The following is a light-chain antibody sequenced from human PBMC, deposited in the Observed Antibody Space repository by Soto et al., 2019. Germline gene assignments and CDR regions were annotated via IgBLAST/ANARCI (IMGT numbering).Light chain of an antibody. V-gene: IGKV4-1*01. CDR2: WAS. J-gene: IGKJ2*01. CDR1: QSVLYSSNNKNY. CDR3: QQYESTPPT. Sequence: DIVMTQSPDSLAVSLGERATINCKSSQSVLYSSNNKNYLAWYQQRPGQPPKLLIYWASTRESGVPDRFSGSRGGTDFTLTITSLQAEDVAVYYCQQYESTPPTFGQGTKLEIK.